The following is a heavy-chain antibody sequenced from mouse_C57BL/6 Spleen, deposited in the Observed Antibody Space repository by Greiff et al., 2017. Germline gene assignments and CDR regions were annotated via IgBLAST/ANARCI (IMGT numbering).Heavy chain of an antibody. D-gene: IGHD4-1*01. CDR1: GYAFSSYW. J-gene: IGHJ2*01. CDR2: IYPGDGDT. V-gene: IGHV1-80*01. CDR3: AREGTGTRYFDY. Sequence: VKLMESGAELVKPGASVKISCKASGYAFSSYWMNWVKQRPGKGLEWIGQIYPGDGDTNYNGKFKGKATLTADKSSSTAYMQLSSLTSEDSAVYFCAREGTGTRYFDYWGQGTTLTVSS.